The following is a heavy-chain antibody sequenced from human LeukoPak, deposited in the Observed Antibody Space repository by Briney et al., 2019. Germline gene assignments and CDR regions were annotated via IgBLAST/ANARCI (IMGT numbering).Heavy chain of an antibody. CDR3: AKRDYDILTGYYHAC. J-gene: IGHJ4*02. V-gene: IGHV3-23*01. D-gene: IGHD3-9*01. Sequence: GGSLRLSCAGSGFTFSSYAMSWVRQAPGKGLEWVSGISAGGDSTYYADTVKGRFTTSRDNSRNTLYLQMNSLRAEDTAVYYCAKRDYDILTGYYHACWGQGTLLTVSS. CDR1: GFTFSSYA. CDR2: ISAGGDST.